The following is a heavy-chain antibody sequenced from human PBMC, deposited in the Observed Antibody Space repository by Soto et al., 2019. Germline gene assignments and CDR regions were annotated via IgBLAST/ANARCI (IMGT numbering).Heavy chain of an antibody. V-gene: IGHV1-18*01. Sequence: QVQLVQSGAEVKEPGASVKVSCKTSGYNFRGYVISWVRQAPGQGLEWLGWLAPYNGNTKNAQKVQGRVTMTIDTTPSTAYMELRGLTTDDTAVYYCARGVATDYGDDGYFQYWGQGTLVTVSS. J-gene: IGHJ1*01. CDR2: LAPYNGNT. CDR3: ARGVATDYGDDGYFQY. D-gene: IGHD4-17*01. CDR1: GYNFRGYV.